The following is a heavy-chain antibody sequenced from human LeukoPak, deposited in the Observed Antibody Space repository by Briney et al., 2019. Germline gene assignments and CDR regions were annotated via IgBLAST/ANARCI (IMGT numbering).Heavy chain of an antibody. CDR2: IYYSGST. D-gene: IGHD2-2*01. J-gene: IGHJ3*02. V-gene: IGHV4-31*03. CDR3: ARAPIVVVPAAPHDAFDI. CDR1: GGSISSGDYY. Sequence: PSETLSLTCTVSGGSISSGDYYWSWIRQHPGKGLDWIGYIYYSGSTYYNPSLKSRVTISVDTSKNQFSLKLSSVTAADTAVYYCARAPIVVVPAAPHDAFDIWGQGTMVTVSS.